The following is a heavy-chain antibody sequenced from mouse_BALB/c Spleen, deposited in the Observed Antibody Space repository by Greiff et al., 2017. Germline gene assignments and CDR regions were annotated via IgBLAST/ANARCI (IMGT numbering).Heavy chain of an antibody. J-gene: IGHJ3*01. CDR2: ISYSGST. CDR1: GDSITSGY. V-gene: IGHV3-8*02. Sequence: EVKLVESGPSLVKPSQTLSLTCSVTGDSITSGYWNWIRKFPGNKLEYMGYISYSGSTYYNPSLKSRISITQDTSKNQYYLQLNSVTTEDTATYYCARSYYRYDWFAYWGQGTLVTVSA. D-gene: IGHD2-14*01. CDR3: ARSYYRYDWFAY.